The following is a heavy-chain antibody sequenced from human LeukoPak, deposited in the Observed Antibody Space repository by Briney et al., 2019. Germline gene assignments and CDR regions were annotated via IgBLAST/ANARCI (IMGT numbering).Heavy chain of an antibody. D-gene: IGHD2-21*02. CDR2: IWYDGSNK. CDR1: GFTFSSYG. J-gene: IGHJ4*02. Sequence: GGSLRLSCAASGFTFSSYGMHWVRQAPGKGLEWVAVIWYDGSNKYYADSVKGRFTISRDNSKNTLYLQMNSLRAEDTAVYYCARMHCGGDCYHDYWGQGTLVTVSS. V-gene: IGHV3-30*19. CDR3: ARMHCGGDCYHDY.